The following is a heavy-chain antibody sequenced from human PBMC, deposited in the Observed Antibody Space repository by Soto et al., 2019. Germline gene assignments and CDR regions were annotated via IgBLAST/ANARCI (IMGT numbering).Heavy chain of an antibody. D-gene: IGHD6-19*01. V-gene: IGHV3-30*18. CDR3: AKDHHSCGWGVFDY. CDR1: GFTFSSYG. CDR2: ISYDGRNK. Sequence: QVQLVESGGGVVQPGRSLRLSCAASGFTFSSYGMHWVRQAPGKGLEWVAVISYDGRNKYYADSVNGRFTISRDNSKNTLYLQMNSLRAADTAVYYSAKDHHSCGWGVFDYWGQGPLVTVSS. J-gene: IGHJ4*02.